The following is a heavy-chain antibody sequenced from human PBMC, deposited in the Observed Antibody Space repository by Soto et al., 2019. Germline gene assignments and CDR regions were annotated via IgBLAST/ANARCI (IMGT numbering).Heavy chain of an antibody. CDR2: INHSGST. V-gene: IGHV4-34*01. Sequence: QVQLQQWGAGLLKPSETLSLTCAVYGGSFSGYYWSWIRQPPGKGLEWIGEINHSGSTNYNPSLKSRVTISVDTSKNQFSLKLSSVTAADTAVYYCAVGPWGGPTTTNYYYGMDVWGQGTTVTVSS. CDR3: AVGPWGGPTTTNYYYGMDV. D-gene: IGHD3-16*01. CDR1: GGSFSGYY. J-gene: IGHJ6*02.